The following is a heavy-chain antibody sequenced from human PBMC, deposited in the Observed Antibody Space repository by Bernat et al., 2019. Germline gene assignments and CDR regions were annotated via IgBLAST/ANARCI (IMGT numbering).Heavy chain of an antibody. CDR1: GLTVSSTY. J-gene: IGHJ6*03. CDR3: ARGTSTSAPYMDV. Sequence: EVQLVESGGGLIQPGGSLRLSCAASGLTVSSTYMSWVRQAPGKGLDWVSVIYSGGSTYYADSVKGRFTISRDNSKNTLYLQMNSLRAEDTAVYYCARGTSTSAPYMDVWGKGTTVTVSS. CDR2: IYSGGST. V-gene: IGHV3-53*01.